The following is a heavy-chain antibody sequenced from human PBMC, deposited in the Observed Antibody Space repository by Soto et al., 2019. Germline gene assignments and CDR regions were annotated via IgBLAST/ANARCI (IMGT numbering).Heavy chain of an antibody. CDR1: GYTFTSYA. CDR2: VNAGKGNT. V-gene: IGHV1-3*01. D-gene: IGHD1-26*01. CDR3: ASLEAWREDY. J-gene: IGHJ4*02. Sequence: GASVKVSCKASGYTFTSYAMHWVRQAPGQRLEWMGWVNAGKGNTKYSQKFQGRVTITRDTSASTAYMELSGLRSEDTAVYYCASLEAWREDYWGQGTLVTVSS.